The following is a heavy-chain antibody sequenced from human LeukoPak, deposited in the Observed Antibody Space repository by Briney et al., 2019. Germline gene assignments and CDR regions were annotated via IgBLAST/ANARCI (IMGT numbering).Heavy chain of an antibody. J-gene: IGHJ4*02. D-gene: IGHD3-3*01. CDR2: INPVDSDT. CDR3: ARRHLPNDRFYFDY. V-gene: IGHV5-51*01. Sequence: GESLKISCKGSGYSFTSYWIGWVRQMPGKGLEWMGIINPVDSDTRYSPSFQGQVTISVDKSISAAYLQWSSLKASDTAMYYCARRHLPNDRFYFDYWGQGTLVTVSS. CDR1: GYSFTSYW.